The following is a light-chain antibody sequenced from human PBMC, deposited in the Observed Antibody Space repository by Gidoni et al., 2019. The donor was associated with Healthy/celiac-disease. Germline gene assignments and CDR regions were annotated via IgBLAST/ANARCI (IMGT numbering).Light chain of an antibody. J-gene: IGKJ2*01. CDR1: QDISNY. V-gene: IGKV1-33*01. CDR2: DAS. Sequence: DIPMTQSPPSLSASVGDRVTITCQASQDISNYLNWYQQKPGKAPKLLIYDASNLETGVPSRFSGSGSGTDFTFTISSLQPEDIATYYCQQYDNLPLMYTFGQGTKLEIK. CDR3: QQYDNLPLMYT.